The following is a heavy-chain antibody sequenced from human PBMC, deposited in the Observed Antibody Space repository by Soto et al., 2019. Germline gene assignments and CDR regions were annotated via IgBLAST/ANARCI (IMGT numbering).Heavy chain of an antibody. CDR1: GGSISSYY. Sequence: SETLSLTWTVSGGSISSYYWSWIRQPAGKGLGWIGRIHTSENTHYNPSFRSRVSLSLXTXXXXLXIXLXXXAARXPAVNDCARGGGRRRWNCLDSWGQGTPVTVSS. J-gene: IGHJ4*02. CDR3: ARGGGRRRWNCLDS. D-gene: IGHD1-7*01. CDR2: IHTSENT. V-gene: IGHV4-4*07.